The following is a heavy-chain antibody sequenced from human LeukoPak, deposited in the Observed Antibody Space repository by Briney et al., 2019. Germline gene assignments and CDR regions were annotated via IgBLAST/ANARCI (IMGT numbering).Heavy chain of an antibody. CDR1: GYTFTDYC. V-gene: IGHV1-2*02. D-gene: IGHD1-26*01. J-gene: IGHJ4*02. CDR3: VREIIVGADVFDF. CDR2: INPNSGDT. Sequence: ASVKVSCKASGYTFTDYCIHWVRRAPGQGLEWMGWINPNSGDTNYGRKFQGRVSMTSDTSSNTAYMELSSLRSDDTAIYYCVREIIVGADVFDFWGQGALVTVS.